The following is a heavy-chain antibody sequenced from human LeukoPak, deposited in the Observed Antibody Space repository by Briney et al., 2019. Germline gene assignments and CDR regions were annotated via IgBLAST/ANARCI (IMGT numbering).Heavy chain of an antibody. J-gene: IGHJ4*02. V-gene: IGHV4-61*01. CDR3: ARRRATAVAGTKVGCYFDY. D-gene: IGHD6-19*01. Sequence: PSETLSLTCTVSGGSVSSGSYYWSWIRQPPGKGLEWIGYIYYSGSTNYNPSLKSRVTISVDTSKNQFSLKLSSVTAADTAVYYCARRRATAVAGTKVGCYFDYWGQGTLVTVSS. CDR1: GGSVSSGSYY. CDR2: IYYSGST.